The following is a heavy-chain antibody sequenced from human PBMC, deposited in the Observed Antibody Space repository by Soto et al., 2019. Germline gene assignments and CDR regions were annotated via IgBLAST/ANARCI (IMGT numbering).Heavy chain of an antibody. CDR3: AREAYSSTTVTLVAY. Sequence: EVQLVESGGGLVQPGGSLRLSCAASGFTFSNYAMNWVRQAPGKGLEWVSYINHKSSAIYHADSVKGPFTISRDNAKNTLYLQMNSLRDEYTAATYCAREAYSSTTVTLVAYWGQGTLVTVTS. D-gene: IGHD4-17*01. CDR2: INHKSSAI. CDR1: GFTFSNYA. J-gene: IGHJ4*02. V-gene: IGHV3-48*02.